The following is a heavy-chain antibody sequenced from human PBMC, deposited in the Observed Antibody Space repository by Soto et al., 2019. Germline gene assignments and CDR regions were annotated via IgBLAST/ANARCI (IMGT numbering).Heavy chain of an antibody. D-gene: IGHD2-2*01. Sequence: EVQLLESGGGLVQPGGSLRLSCAASGFTFSSYAMSWVRQAPGKGLEWVSSISGNGGSTYYADSVKGRFTISRDNSKNTVYVQVNGLRPEDTAIYYWAKDGGGYCTSTTCYGGGSFDYWGQGTLVTVSS. CDR2: ISGNGGST. CDR1: GFTFSSYA. J-gene: IGHJ4*02. V-gene: IGHV3-23*01. CDR3: AKDGGGYCTSTTCYGGGSFDY.